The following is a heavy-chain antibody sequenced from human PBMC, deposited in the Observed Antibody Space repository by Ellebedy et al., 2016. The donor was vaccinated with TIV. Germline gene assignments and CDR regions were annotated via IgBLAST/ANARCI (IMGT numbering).Heavy chain of an antibody. CDR2: VSSDGAGT. D-gene: IGHD3-10*01. J-gene: IGHJ4*02. CDR3: VKRGPYYFGSGSYSDY. CDR1: GFTFSSYA. Sequence: PGGSLRLSCSASGFTFSSYAMHWVRQAPGKGLEYVSAVSSDGAGTYYADSVKGRFTISRDNSKHTLYLRMSSLRAEDTAVYYCVKRGPYYFGSGSYSDYWGQGTLVTVSS. V-gene: IGHV3-64D*06.